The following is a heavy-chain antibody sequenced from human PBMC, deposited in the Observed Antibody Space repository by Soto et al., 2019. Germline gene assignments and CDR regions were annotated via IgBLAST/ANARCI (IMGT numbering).Heavy chain of an antibody. CDR2: INHSGST. V-gene: IGHV4-34*01. CDR3: ARYLENYYYMDV. CDR1: GGSFSGYY. J-gene: IGHJ6*03. Sequence: SETLSLTCAVYGGSFSGYYWSWIRQPPGKGLEWIGEINHSGSTNYNPSLKSRVTISVDTSKNQFSLKLSSVTAADTAVYYCARYLENYYYMDVWGKGTTVTVSS. D-gene: IGHD1-1*01.